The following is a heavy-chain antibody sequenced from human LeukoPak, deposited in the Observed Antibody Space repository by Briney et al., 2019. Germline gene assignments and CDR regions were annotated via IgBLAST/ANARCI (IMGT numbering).Heavy chain of an antibody. Sequence: GGSLRLSCEGSGFTFSDYWMSWVRQAPGKGPEWISYISSGGSVMHYADSVKGRFTISRDNVENSLYLQMNSLRVEDTAVYYCTRDLEYWGQGVLVTVSS. CDR3: TRDLEY. J-gene: IGHJ4*02. CDR2: ISSGGSVM. V-gene: IGHV3-48*01. CDR1: GFTFSDYW.